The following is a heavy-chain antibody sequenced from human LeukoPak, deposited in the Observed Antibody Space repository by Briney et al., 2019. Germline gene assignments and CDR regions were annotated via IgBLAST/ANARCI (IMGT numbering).Heavy chain of an antibody. CDR2: ISGSGDNA. D-gene: IGHD3-10*01. J-gene: IGHJ4*02. Sequence: GGSLRLSCAGSGFTFSSYVMTWVRQAPGRGVEWVSAISGSGDNAYYADSVKGRFTISRDNSMNRLYLQMNNLRAEDTALYYCAKDQYYYGSGTYLDYWGQGTLVTVSS. V-gene: IGHV3-23*01. CDR1: GFTFSSYV. CDR3: AKDQYYYGSGTYLDY.